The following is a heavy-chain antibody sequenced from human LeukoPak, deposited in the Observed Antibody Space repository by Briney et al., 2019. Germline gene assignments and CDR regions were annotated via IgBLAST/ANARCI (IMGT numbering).Heavy chain of an antibody. V-gene: IGHV3-23*01. Sequence: GGSLRLSCAASGFTFSTYAMSWVRQAPGKGLEWVSAISGSGGSTYYADSVKGRFTISRDNSKNTLYLQMNSLRAEDTAGFYCAKSTGFWSGYPFDYWGQGTLVTVSS. D-gene: IGHD3-3*01. CDR3: AKSTGFWSGYPFDY. J-gene: IGHJ4*02. CDR2: ISGSGGST. CDR1: GFTFSTYA.